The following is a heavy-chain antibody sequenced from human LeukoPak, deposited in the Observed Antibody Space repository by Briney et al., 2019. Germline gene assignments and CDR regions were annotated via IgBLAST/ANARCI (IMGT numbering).Heavy chain of an antibody. V-gene: IGHV3-23*01. CDR2: LSGSGGDT. J-gene: IGHJ4*02. Sequence: GGSLRLSCVASGFTFGHNAMAWVRQAPGKRQEWVSALSGSGGDTFYADSVKGRFTISRDNSKNTLYLQLSSLRPDDTAVYYCAKGAPSSSSIFDFWGPGTLVTVSS. CDR1: GFTFGHNA. CDR3: AKGAPSSSSIFDF. D-gene: IGHD6-6*01.